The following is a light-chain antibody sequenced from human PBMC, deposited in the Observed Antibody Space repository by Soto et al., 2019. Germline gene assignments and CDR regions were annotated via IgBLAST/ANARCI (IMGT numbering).Light chain of an antibody. CDR1: QSISSW. Sequence: DIQMTQSPSTLSASVGDRVTITCRASQSISSWLAWYQQKPRKAPKLLIYDASSLESGVPSRFSGSGSGTEFALTISSLQPDDFATYYCQQYNSYSPLTFGQGTKVDIK. CDR2: DAS. J-gene: IGKJ1*01. V-gene: IGKV1-5*01. CDR3: QQYNSYSPLT.